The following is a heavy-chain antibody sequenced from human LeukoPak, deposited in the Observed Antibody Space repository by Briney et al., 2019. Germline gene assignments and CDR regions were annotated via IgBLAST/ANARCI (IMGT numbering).Heavy chain of an antibody. CDR1: GYTFTSYY. V-gene: IGHV1-46*01. Sequence: ASVKVSCKASGYTFTSYYMHWVRQAPGQGLEWMGIINPSGGSTSYAQKFQGRVTMTRDTSTSTVYMELSSLRSEDTAVYYCAGTAQRGYSCGYESDYYYYMDVWGKGTTVTVSS. CDR3: AGTAQRGYSCGYESDYYYYMDV. J-gene: IGHJ6*03. D-gene: IGHD5-18*01. CDR2: INPSGGST.